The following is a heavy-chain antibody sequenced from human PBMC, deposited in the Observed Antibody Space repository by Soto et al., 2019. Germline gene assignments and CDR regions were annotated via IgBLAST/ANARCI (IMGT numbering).Heavy chain of an antibody. CDR2: IYYSGST. Sequence: SETLSLTCTVSGGSISSGGYYWSWIRQHPGKGLEWIGYIYYSGSTYYNPSLKSRVTISVDTSKNQFSLKLSSVTAADTAVYYCARITMARGVMGYYGMDVWGQGTTVTVSS. CDR3: ARITMARGVMGYYGMDV. CDR1: GGSISSGGYY. J-gene: IGHJ6*02. D-gene: IGHD3-10*01. V-gene: IGHV4-31*02.